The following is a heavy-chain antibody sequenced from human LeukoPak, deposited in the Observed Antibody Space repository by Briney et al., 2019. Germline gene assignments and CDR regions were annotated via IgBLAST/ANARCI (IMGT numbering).Heavy chain of an antibody. Sequence: GGSLRLSCATSRFTLSSSWMSWVRQAPGKGLVWVSRINSDGSSTSYADSLKGRFTISRDNAKNTLYLQMNSLRAEDTAVYYCARMVRGAHSDYWGQGTLVTVSS. CDR1: RFTLSSSW. D-gene: IGHD3-10*01. CDR3: ARMVRGAHSDY. CDR2: INSDGSST. J-gene: IGHJ4*02. V-gene: IGHV3-74*01.